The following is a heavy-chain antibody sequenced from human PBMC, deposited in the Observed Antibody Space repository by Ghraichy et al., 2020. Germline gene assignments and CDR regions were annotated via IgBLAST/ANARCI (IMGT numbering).Heavy chain of an antibody. CDR1: GFTFSTYW. J-gene: IGHJ3*02. V-gene: IGHV3-7*03. CDR2: INQDGSEK. CDR3: TTYGDGAFDI. Sequence: WGSLRLSCAASGFTFSTYWMSWVRQPPGKGLEWVATINQDGSEKYYLDSLKGRFTISRDNAKSSLHLQMRSLRVDDTAVYYCTTYGDGAFDIWGQGTMVTVSP. D-gene: IGHD4-17*01.